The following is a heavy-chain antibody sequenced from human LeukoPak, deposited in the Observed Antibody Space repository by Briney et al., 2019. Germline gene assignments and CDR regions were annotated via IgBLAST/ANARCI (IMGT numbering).Heavy chain of an antibody. D-gene: IGHD1-26*01. J-gene: IGHJ4*02. V-gene: IGHV3-21*01. CDR1: GFTFSTYN. CDR3: AFSGSYHFYFDY. Sequence: GGSLRLSCAASGFTFSTYNMNWVRQAPGKGLEWISSISSSSDFLYYSDSVKGRFTISRDNAKNSLYLQMYSLRAEDTAVYYCAFSGSYHFYFDYWGQGTLVTVSS. CDR2: ISSSSDFL.